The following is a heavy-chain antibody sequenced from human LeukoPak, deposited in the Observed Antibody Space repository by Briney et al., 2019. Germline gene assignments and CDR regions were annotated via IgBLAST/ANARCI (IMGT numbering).Heavy chain of an antibody. V-gene: IGHV1-2*02. Sequence: ASVKVSCKASGYTFSGYYLHWVRQAPGQGLEWMGWINPDSAGTNSVRKFQGRVTMTRDTSISTVYMELSRLISDDTAVYFCARGSCSGGTCYSSSGDWLDPWGQGTLVTVSS. D-gene: IGHD2-15*01. CDR1: GYTFSGYY. CDR3: ARGSCSGGTCYSSSGDWLDP. CDR2: INPDSAGT. J-gene: IGHJ5*02.